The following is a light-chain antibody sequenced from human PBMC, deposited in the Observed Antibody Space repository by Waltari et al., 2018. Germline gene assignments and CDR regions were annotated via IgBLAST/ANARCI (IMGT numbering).Light chain of an antibody. Sequence: QSALTQPASASGSPGQSIPTSCSGNDSHAGAYDFAFWYQQQPGKAPHPTIYGVSNRPSGISNRFSASKSGNTASLTISGLQAEDEADYYCSSYTTSSAPGVFGTGTRVTVL. CDR1: DSHAGAYDF. V-gene: IGLV2-14*01. CDR3: SSYTTSSAPGV. CDR2: GVS. J-gene: IGLJ1*01.